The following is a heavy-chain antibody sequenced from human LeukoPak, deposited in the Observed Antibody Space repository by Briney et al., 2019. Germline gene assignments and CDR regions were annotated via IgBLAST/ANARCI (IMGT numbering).Heavy chain of an antibody. D-gene: IGHD2-2*01. CDR1: GGSISSGGYS. V-gene: IGHV4-30-2*01. J-gene: IGHJ4*02. Sequence: PSETLSLTCAVSGGSISSGGYSWSWIRQPPGKGLEWIGYIYHSGSTYYNPSLKSRVTISVDRSKNQFSLKLSSATAADTAVYYCARRYCSSTSCYADYWGQGTLVTVSS. CDR3: ARRYCSSTSCYADY. CDR2: IYHSGST.